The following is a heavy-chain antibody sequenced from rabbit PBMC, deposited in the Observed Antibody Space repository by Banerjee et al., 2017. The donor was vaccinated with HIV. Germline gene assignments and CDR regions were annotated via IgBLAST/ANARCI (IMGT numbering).Heavy chain of an antibody. V-gene: IGHV1S40*01. J-gene: IGHJ6*01. CDR3: ARDLAGVIGWKFGL. D-gene: IGHD4-1*01. CDR2: IYDGSSDST. Sequence: QSLEESGGDLVKPEGSLTLTCTASAFSFSNNYVMCWVRQAPGKGLEWIACIYDGSSDSTYYASWAKGRCTISSTSSSTVTLQMTSRTAADTATYFFARDLAGVIGWKFGLWGPGTLVTVS. CDR1: AFSFSNNYV.